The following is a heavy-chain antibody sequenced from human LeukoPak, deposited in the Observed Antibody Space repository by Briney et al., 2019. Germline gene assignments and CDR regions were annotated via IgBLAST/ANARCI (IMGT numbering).Heavy chain of an antibody. J-gene: IGHJ6*02. Sequence: ASVKVSCTASGYTFTIYAMHWVRQAPGQRLEWMGWINAGNGNTKYSQKFQGRVTITRDTSASTAYMELSSLRSEDTAVYYCARDTGYCSSTSCYGGRDYYYGMDVWGQGTTVTVSS. CDR2: INAGNGNT. D-gene: IGHD2-2*01. CDR1: GYTFTIYA. CDR3: ARDTGYCSSTSCYGGRDYYYGMDV. V-gene: IGHV1-3*01.